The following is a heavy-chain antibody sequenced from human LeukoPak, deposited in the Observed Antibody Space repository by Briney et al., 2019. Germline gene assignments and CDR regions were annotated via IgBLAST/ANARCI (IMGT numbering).Heavy chain of an antibody. D-gene: IGHD2-2*02. CDR3: ARGWACSGTSCYKFDY. V-gene: IGHV4-34*01. CDR2: INHSGST. J-gene: IGHJ4*02. CDR1: GGSFSGYY. Sequence: PSETLSLTCAVSGGSFSGYYWSWIRQPPGKRLEWIGEINHSGSTNYNPSLKSRVTISVDTSKNQFSLKLSSVTAADTAVYFCARGWACSGTSCYKFDYWGQGTLVTVSS.